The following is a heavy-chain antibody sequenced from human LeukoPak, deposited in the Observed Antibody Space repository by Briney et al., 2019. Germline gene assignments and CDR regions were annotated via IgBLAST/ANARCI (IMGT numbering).Heavy chain of an antibody. Sequence: PSETLSLTCTVSGGSISIYYWSWIRQPPGKGLEWIGYIYYSGSTNYNPSLKSRVTISVDTSKNQFSLKLSSVTAADTAVYYCARAGKSAMASPPLVDYWGQGTLVTVSS. CDR2: IYYSGST. CDR3: ARAGKSAMASPPLVDY. V-gene: IGHV4-59*01. J-gene: IGHJ4*02. CDR1: GGSISIYY. D-gene: IGHD5-18*01.